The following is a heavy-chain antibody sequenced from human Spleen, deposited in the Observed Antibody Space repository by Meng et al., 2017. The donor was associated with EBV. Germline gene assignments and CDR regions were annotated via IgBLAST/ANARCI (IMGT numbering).Heavy chain of an antibody. V-gene: IGHV1-18*01. D-gene: IGHD4-17*01. CDR3: ARAAATVDF. Sequence: QLVHQSCEVPKPGSAANVSCNHSGDPFTSYGIRSVRQAPGQGLEWMGRISPHNDDTNYAQNLQGRLTMTKDTSTSTAYMELRSLRSDDTAVYYCARAAATVDFWGQGTLVTVSS. CDR1: GDPFTSYG. CDR2: ISPHNDDT. J-gene: IGHJ4*02.